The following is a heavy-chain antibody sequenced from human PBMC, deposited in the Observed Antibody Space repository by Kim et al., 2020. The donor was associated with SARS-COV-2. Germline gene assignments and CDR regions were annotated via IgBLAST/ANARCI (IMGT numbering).Heavy chain of an antibody. V-gene: IGHV6-1*01. CDR3: ARGKSTTVSAFDF. Sequence: SQTLSLTCTISGDSVSNNSAAWNWIRQSPSRGLEWLGSAYYRSKWLNDYAVAVKSRITINPDTSKNQFSLQVNSVTPEDTAVYYCARGKSTTVSAFDFWGQGTLVTVSP. J-gene: IGHJ4*02. CDR2: AYYRSKWLN. CDR1: GDSVSNNSAA. D-gene: IGHD1-1*01.